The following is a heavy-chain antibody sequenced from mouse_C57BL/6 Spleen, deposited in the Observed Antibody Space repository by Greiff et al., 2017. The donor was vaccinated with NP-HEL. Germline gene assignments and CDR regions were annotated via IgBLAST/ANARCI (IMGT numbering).Heavy chain of an antibody. D-gene: IGHD3-3*01. CDR3: ARSSGGLFYYAMDY. J-gene: IGHJ4*01. CDR1: GYTFTSYW. CDR2: IDPSDSET. Sequence: QVQLQQPGAELVRPGSSVKLSCKASGYTFTSYWMHWVKQRPIQGLEWIGNIDPSDSETHYNQKFKDKATLTVDKSSSTAYMQLSSLTSEDSAVYYCARSSGGLFYYAMDYWGQGTSVTVSS. V-gene: IGHV1-52*01.